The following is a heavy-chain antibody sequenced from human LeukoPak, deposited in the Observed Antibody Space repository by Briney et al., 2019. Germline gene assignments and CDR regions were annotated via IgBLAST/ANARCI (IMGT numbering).Heavy chain of an antibody. V-gene: IGHV3-7*03. CDR3: ATVIRAAAGKGYFDH. CDR2: IKQDASEK. J-gene: IGHJ4*02. Sequence: GGSLRLSCAASGFTFSSYWMSWVRRAPGKGLEWVANIKQDASEKYYVDSVKGRFTISRDSSKNTMYLQMNSLRAEDTAIFYCATVIRAAAGKGYFDHWGQGTLVTVPS. D-gene: IGHD6-13*01. CDR1: GFTFSSYW.